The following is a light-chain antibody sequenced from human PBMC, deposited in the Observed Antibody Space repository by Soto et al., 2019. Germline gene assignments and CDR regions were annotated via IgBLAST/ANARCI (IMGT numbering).Light chain of an antibody. CDR1: SSDVGGYNY. Sequence: QSALTQPASLSGSPGQSITISCTGTSSDVGGYNYVAWYQRHPGKAPKLMIYDVSNRPSGVSNRFSGYKSGNTASLTISGLQAEDEADYHCSSYTSTSIVFGTGTKLTVL. CDR3: SSYTSTSIV. V-gene: IGLV2-14*01. J-gene: IGLJ1*01. CDR2: DVS.